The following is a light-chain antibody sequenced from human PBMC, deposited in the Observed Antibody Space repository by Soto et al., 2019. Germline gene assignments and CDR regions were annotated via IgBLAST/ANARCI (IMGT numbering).Light chain of an antibody. CDR3: QQYYSYPLLT. J-gene: IGKJ4*01. CDR1: QGISSY. V-gene: IGKV1-8*01. Sequence: AIRMTQSPSSLSASTGDRVTITCRASQGISSYLAWYQQKPGKAPKLLIYASSTLQSGVPSRFSGSGSGTDFTLTISCLQSEDFATYYCQQYYSYPLLTFGGGTKVEIE. CDR2: ASS.